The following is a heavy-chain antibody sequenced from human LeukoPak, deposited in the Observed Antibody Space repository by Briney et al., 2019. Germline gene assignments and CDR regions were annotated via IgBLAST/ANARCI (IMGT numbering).Heavy chain of an antibody. CDR3: ARVGEYYDFWSGFLNWFDP. D-gene: IGHD3-3*01. J-gene: IGHJ5*02. V-gene: IGHV1-2*02. CDR2: INPNSGGT. CDR1: GYTFTGYY. Sequence: ASVKVSCKASGYTFTGYYMHWVRQAPGQGLEWMGWINPNSGGTNYAQKSQGRVTMTRDTSISTAYMELSRLRSDDTAVYYCARVGEYYDFWSGFLNWFDPWGQGTLVTVSS.